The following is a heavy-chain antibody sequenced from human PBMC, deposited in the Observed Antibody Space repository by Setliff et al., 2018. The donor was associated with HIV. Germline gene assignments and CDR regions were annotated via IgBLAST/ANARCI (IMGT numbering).Heavy chain of an antibody. J-gene: IGHJ6*03. CDR1: GGSFSEYY. CDR2: INHSGST. V-gene: IGHV4-34*01. Sequence: PSETLSLTCAVYGGSFSEYYWSWIRQAPGKGLEWIGEINHSGSTHYNPPLKSRATISVDTSKNQFSLRLNSVTAADTAVYYCARGATLLPGYSDRWEYFYMDVWGKATTVTVSS. D-gene: IGHD5-12*01. CDR3: ARGATLLPGYSDRWEYFYMDV.